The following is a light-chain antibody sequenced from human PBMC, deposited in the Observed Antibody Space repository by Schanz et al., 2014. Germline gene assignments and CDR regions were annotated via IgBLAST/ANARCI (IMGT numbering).Light chain of an antibody. Sequence: QSALTQPASVSGSPGQSITISCTGTGSDIGGYNYVSWYQQHPGKAPKLMIYDVSNRPSGVSNRFSGSKSDNTASLTISGLQAEDEGDYYCSSYPSSTTLDWVFGGGTKLTVL. V-gene: IGLV2-14*03. CDR1: GSDIGGYNY. CDR3: SSYPSSTTLDWV. CDR2: DVS. J-gene: IGLJ3*02.